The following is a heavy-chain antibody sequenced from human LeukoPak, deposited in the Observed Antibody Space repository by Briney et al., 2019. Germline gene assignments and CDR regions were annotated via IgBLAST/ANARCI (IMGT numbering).Heavy chain of an antibody. V-gene: IGHV3-15*01. CDR1: GFTFSNAW. J-gene: IGHJ4*02. Sequence: GGSLRLSCAASGFTFSNAWMSWVRQAPGKGLEWVGRIKSKTDGGTTDYAAPVKGRFTISRDDSKNTLYLQMNSLKTEDTAVYYCTTDIYSLGGVGDYWGQGTLVTVSS. CDR2: IKSKTDGGTT. CDR3: TTDIYSLGGVGDY. D-gene: IGHD2-15*01.